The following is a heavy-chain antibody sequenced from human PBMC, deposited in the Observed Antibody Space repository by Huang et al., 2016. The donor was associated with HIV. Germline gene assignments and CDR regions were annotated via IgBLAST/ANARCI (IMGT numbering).Heavy chain of an antibody. CDR3: ARGKYDVLTGWDDTYYFDH. D-gene: IGHD3-9*01. J-gene: IGHJ4*02. V-gene: IGHV3-48*01. Sequence: EVQLVESGGRLVRPGGSLRLACAASGFTFSAFSMNWIRQAPGKGLEWNSYIRIDNGLTDYADSVKGRFTISRDTAKNALYLQMNSLRADDTALYFCARGKYDVLTGWDDTYYFDHWGQGTLVTVSS. CDR1: GFTFSAFS. CDR2: IRIDNGLT.